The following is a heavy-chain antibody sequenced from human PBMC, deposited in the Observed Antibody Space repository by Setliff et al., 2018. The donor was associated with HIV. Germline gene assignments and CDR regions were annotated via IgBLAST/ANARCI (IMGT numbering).Heavy chain of an antibody. CDR3: AKGHTGSYHGNWFDA. CDR2: ISGSGSST. Sequence: GGSLRLSCAASGFNVTINDMSWVRQGPGKGLEWVSGISGSGSSTYYADSVKGRFTMSRDNSKNTLSLQMSSLRAEDTAFYYCAKGHTGSYHGNWFDAWGPGTLVTVSS. CDR1: GFNVTIND. J-gene: IGHJ5*02. V-gene: IGHV3-23*01. D-gene: IGHD1-26*01.